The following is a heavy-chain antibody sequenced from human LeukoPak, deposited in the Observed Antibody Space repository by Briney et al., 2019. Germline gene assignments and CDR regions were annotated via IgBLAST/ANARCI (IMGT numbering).Heavy chain of an antibody. CDR3: ASVTVTTWAPDGHMDV. J-gene: IGHJ6*03. D-gene: IGHD4-11*01. Sequence: SVKVSCKASGGTFSSYAISWVRQAPGQGLEWMGGIIPIFGTANYAQKFQGRVTITADESTSTAYMELSSLRSEDTAVYYCASVTVTTWAPDGHMDVWGKGTTVTVSS. CDR1: GGTFSSYA. CDR2: IIPIFGTA. V-gene: IGHV1-69*01.